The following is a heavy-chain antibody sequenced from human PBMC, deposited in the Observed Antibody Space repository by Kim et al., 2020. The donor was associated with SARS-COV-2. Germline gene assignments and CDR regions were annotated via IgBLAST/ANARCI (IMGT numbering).Heavy chain of an antibody. CDR3: AREVVNDAFDI. D-gene: IGHD2-15*01. Sequence: TNATPSLRSRVTRAVDTSKSQFSRRLSSVTAADTAVYYCAREVVNDAFDIWGQGTMVTVSS. V-gene: IGHV4-34*01. J-gene: IGHJ3*02. CDR2: T.